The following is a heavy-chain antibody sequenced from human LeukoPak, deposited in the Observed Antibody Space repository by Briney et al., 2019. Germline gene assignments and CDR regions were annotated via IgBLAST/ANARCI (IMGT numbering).Heavy chain of an antibody. CDR1: GGSFSGYY. J-gene: IGHJ5*02. Sequence: SETLSLTCAVYGGSFSGYYWSWIRQPPGKGLEWIGEINHSGSTNYNPSLKSRVTISVDTSKNQFSLKLSSVTAADTAVYYRARAAYSSSSIWFDPWGQGTLVTVSS. CDR2: INHSGST. V-gene: IGHV4-34*01. CDR3: ARAAYSSSSIWFDP. D-gene: IGHD6-6*01.